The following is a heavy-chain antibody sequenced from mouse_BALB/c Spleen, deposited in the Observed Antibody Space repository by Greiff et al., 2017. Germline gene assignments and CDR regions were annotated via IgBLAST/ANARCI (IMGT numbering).Heavy chain of an antibody. J-gene: IGHJ4*01. CDR2: ISYSGST. D-gene: IGHD1-1*01. CDR1: GYSITSDYA. Sequence: EVHLVESGPGLVKPSQSLSLTCTVTGYSITSDYAWNWIRQFPGNKLEWMGYISYSGSTSYNPSLKSRISITRDTSKNQFFLQLNSVTTEDTATYYCAREAFITTDAMDYWGQGTSVTVSS. CDR3: AREAFITTDAMDY. V-gene: IGHV3-2*02.